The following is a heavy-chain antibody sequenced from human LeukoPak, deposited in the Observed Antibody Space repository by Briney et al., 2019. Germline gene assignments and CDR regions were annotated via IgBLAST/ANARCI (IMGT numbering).Heavy chain of an antibody. CDR1: GFTFSSYS. CDR3: ASTGSGTQKFDY. CDR2: ISSSSSYI. V-gene: IGHV3-21*01. Sequence: PGGSLRLSCAAPGFTFSSYSMNWVRQAPGKGLEWVSSISSSSSYIYYADSVKGRFTISRDNAKNSLYLQMNSLRDEDTAVYYCASTGSGTQKFDYWGQGTLVTVSS. J-gene: IGHJ4*02. D-gene: IGHD3-10*01.